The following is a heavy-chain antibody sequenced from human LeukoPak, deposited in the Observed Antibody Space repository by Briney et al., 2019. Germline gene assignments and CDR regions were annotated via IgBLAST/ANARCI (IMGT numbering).Heavy chain of an antibody. Sequence: GGSLRLSCAASGFTFSSYAMSWVCQAPGKGLEWASSISGSGGSTYYTDSVKGRFTISRDNSKNTLHLRMNSLRAEDTAVYYCAKGVVPAAYRYYFDYWGQGTLVTVSS. J-gene: IGHJ4*02. CDR3: AKGVVPAAYRYYFDY. CDR1: GFTFSSYA. V-gene: IGHV3-23*01. D-gene: IGHD2-2*01. CDR2: ISGSGGST.